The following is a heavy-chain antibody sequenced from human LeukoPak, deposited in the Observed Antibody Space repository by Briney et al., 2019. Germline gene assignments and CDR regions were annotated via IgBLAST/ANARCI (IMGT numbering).Heavy chain of an antibody. J-gene: IGHJ1*01. CDR2: ISGSGSHT. V-gene: IGHV3-11*06. CDR3: VRDSGSSYGYYFLH. Sequence: GGSLRLSCAASGFTFSDYYMSWIRQAPGKGLEWLSYISGSGSHTPYADSVKGRFSISRDNAKNSLYLQMNSVRAEDTAVYYCVRDSGSSYGYYFLHWGQGTLVTVSS. D-gene: IGHD1-26*01. CDR1: GFTFSDYY.